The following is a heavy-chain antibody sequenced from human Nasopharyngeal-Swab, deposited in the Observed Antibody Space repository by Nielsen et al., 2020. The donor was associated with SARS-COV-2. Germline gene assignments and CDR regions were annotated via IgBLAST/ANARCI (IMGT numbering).Heavy chain of an antibody. D-gene: IGHD2-21*02. Sequence: SETLSLTCTVSGFSITSGYYWGCIRQPPGKGPEYIGSIFRSGDGRYSPSLSSRVTMSVDTSKNQMSLRLRSATAADTAMYYCARLGYGDYEADYWGQGTLVTVSS. V-gene: IGHV4-38-2*02. J-gene: IGHJ4*02. CDR3: ARLGYGDYEADY. CDR1: GFSITSGYY. CDR2: IFRSGDG.